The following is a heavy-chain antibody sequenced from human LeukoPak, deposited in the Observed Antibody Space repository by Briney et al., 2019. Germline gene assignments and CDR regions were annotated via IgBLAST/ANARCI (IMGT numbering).Heavy chain of an antibody. J-gene: IGHJ4*02. CDR2: ITPIFGTA. CDR3: AREWGLESSGYYYAY. D-gene: IGHD3-22*01. CDR1: GYTFTSYA. Sequence: SVKVSCKASGYTFTSYAMNWVRQAPGQGLEWMGGITPIFGTANFAQKFQGRVSITADESTSTAFMELSSLRSEDTAVYYCAREWGLESSGYYYAYWGQGTLVTVSS. V-gene: IGHV1-69*13.